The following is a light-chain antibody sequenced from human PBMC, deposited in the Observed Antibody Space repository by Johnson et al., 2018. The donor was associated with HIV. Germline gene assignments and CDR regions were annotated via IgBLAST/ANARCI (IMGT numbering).Light chain of an antibody. V-gene: IGLV1-51*02. CDR1: SSNIGNNY. CDR2: ENT. Sequence: QSVLTQPPSVSAAPGQKVTISCSGSSSNIGNNYVSWYRQLPGTAPKLLIYENTQRPSVIPDRFSGSKSGASATLGITGLQTGDEADYYCATWDRSLSAGGVFGTGTKVTVL. J-gene: IGLJ1*01. CDR3: ATWDRSLSAGGV.